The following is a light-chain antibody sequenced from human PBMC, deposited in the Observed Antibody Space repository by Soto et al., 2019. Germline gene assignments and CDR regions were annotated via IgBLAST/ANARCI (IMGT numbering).Light chain of an antibody. V-gene: IGLV2-14*01. J-gene: IGLJ2*01. CDR2: EVS. CDR1: SSDVGDYES. CDR3: SSYINTNTLV. Sequence: QSALTQPASVSGSPGQSIAISCSGTSSDVGDYESVSWYQHHPGKVPKLVIFEVSNRPSGVSNRFSGSKSGNTASLTISGLQPEDEADYYCSSYINTNTLVFGGGTKLTVL.